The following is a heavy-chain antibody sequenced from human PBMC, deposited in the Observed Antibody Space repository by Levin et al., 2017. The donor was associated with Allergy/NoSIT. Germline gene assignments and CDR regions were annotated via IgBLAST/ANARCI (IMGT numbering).Heavy chain of an antibody. V-gene: IGHV3-74*01. D-gene: IGHD2-2*01. J-gene: IGHJ4*02. CDR2: INSDGSNT. CDR1: GFPFSNYW. CDR3: ARGGCSSTSCLDN. Sequence: LSLPCAASGFPFSNYWMHWVRQAPGKGLVWVSHINSDGSNTNYADSVKGRFTISRDNAKNTLYLQMNSLRDEDTAVYYCARGGCSSTSCLDNWGQGTLVTVSP.